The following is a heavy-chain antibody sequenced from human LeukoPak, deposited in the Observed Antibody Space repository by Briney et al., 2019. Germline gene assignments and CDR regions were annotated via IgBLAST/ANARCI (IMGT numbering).Heavy chain of an antibody. CDR1: GYTFTSYA. D-gene: IGHD3-3*01. CDR3: VSWSGYYTEYYYYYGMDV. V-gene: IGHV7-4-1*02. Sequence: ASVKVSCTAFGYTFTSYAMNWVRQAPGQGLEWMGWINTNTGNPTYAQGFTGRFVFSLDTSVSTAYLQISSLKAEDTAVYYCVSWSGYYTEYYYYYGMDVWGQGTTVTVSS. CDR2: INTNTGNP. J-gene: IGHJ6*02.